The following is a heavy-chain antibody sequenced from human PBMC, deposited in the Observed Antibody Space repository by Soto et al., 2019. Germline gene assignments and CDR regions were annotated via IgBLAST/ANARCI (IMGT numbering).Heavy chain of an antibody. Sequence: ASVKVSCKASGYTFTSYYMHWVRQAPGQGLEWMGIINPSGGSTSYAQKFQGRVTMTRDTSTSTVYMELSSLRSEDTAVYYCARDXDGNYYDSSGYPDGMDVWGQGTTVTVSS. D-gene: IGHD3-22*01. CDR3: ARDXDGNYYDSSGYPDGMDV. CDR2: INPSGGST. V-gene: IGHV1-46*01. CDR1: GYTFTSYY. J-gene: IGHJ6*02.